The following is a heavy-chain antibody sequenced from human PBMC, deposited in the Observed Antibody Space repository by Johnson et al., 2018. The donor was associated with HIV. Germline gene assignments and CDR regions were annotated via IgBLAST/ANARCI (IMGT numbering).Heavy chain of an antibody. D-gene: IGHD6-13*01. CDR1: GFTFSSYA. CDR2: ISYDGSNK. Sequence: QVLLVESGGGVVQPGRSLRLSCAASGFTFSSYAMHWVRQAPGKGLEWVAVISYDGSNKYYADSVKGRFTISRDNSKNTLYLQMNSLRAEDTAVYYCASSSSSWTSDPDDAFDIWGQGTMVTVSS. J-gene: IGHJ3*02. V-gene: IGHV3-30*14. CDR3: ASSSSSWTSDPDDAFDI.